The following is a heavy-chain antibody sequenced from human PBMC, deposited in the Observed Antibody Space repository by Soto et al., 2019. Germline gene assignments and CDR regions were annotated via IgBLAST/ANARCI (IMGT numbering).Heavy chain of an antibody. Sequence: GASVKVSCKASGYTFTSYYMHWVRQAPGQGLEWMGIINPSGGSTSYAQKFQGRVTMTRDTSTSTVYMELSSLRSEDTAVYYCAREYSDFGWLDWLDPWGQGTLVTVSS. V-gene: IGHV1-46*01. D-gene: IGHD3-9*01. CDR1: GYTFTSYY. J-gene: IGHJ5*02. CDR3: AREYSDFGWLDWLDP. CDR2: INPSGGST.